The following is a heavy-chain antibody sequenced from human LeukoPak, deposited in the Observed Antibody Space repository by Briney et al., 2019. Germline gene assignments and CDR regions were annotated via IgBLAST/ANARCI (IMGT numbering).Heavy chain of an antibody. CDR2: INPNSGGT. CDR3: AREGIAVAGGHKRGRNYYYYYMDV. D-gene: IGHD6-19*01. Sequence: ASVKVSCKASGYTFTGYYMHWVRQAPGQGLEWMGWINPNSGGTNYAQKFQGRVTMTRDMSTSTVYMELSSLRSEDTAVYYCAREGIAVAGGHKRGRNYYYYYMDVWGKGTTVTVSS. CDR1: GYTFTGYY. J-gene: IGHJ6*03. V-gene: IGHV1-2*02.